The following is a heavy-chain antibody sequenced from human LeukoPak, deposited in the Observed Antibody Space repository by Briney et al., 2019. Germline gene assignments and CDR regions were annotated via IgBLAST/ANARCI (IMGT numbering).Heavy chain of an antibody. V-gene: IGHV2-5*02. D-gene: IGHD6-19*01. CDR2: IYWDDDK. Sequence: SGPTLVNPTPTLTLTCTFSGFSLPTRGVGVGWIRQPPGKALEWLSLIYWDDDKRYSPSLKSRVTITKDTSKNQVVLTMTNMDPVDTATYYCSRTRRGQIGWTNDYWGQGTLVTVSS. CDR1: GFSLPTRGVG. CDR3: SRTRRGQIGWTNDY. J-gene: IGHJ4*02.